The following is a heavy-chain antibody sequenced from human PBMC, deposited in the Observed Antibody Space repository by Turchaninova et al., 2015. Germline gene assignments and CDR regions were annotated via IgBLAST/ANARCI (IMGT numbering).Heavy chain of an antibody. D-gene: IGHD2-15*01. J-gene: IGHJ4*02. CDR3: AREYVAGTSDY. V-gene: IGHV3-64*01. CDR2: ISADGGNT. Sequence: EVQLVGSGGGLVQPGGSLRLSCEATGFTFRDHHMHWVRQVPGKGLEYVSAISADGGNTYYANAGKGRFTISRDNSRNTLYLQMGSLRVEDMAVYFCAREYVAGTSDYWGQGTLVTVSS. CDR1: GFTFRDHH.